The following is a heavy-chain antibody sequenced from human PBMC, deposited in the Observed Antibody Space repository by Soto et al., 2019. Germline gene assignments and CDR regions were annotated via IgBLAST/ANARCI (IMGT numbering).Heavy chain of an antibody. Sequence: PGGSLRLSCAASGFTFSSYSMNWVRQAPGKGLEWVSSISSSSSYIYYADSVKGRFTISRDNAKNSLYLQMNSLRAEDTAVYYCARSGLVITDPFDYWGQGTLVTVSS. CDR2: ISSSSSYI. CDR3: ARSGLVITDPFDY. V-gene: IGHV3-21*01. J-gene: IGHJ4*02. D-gene: IGHD3-22*01. CDR1: GFTFSSYS.